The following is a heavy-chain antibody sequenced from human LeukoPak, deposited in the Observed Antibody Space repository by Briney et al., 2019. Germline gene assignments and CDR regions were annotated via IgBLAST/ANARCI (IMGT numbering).Heavy chain of an antibody. J-gene: IGHJ5*02. Sequence: SETLSLTCTVSGGSISSSSYYWGWIRQPPGKGLEWIGSIYYSASTYYNPSLKSRVTISVDTSKNQFSLKLSSVTAADTAVYYCARDPSESWFDPWGQGTLVTVSS. CDR1: GGSISSSSYY. V-gene: IGHV4-39*07. CDR2: IYYSAST. CDR3: ARDPSESWFDP.